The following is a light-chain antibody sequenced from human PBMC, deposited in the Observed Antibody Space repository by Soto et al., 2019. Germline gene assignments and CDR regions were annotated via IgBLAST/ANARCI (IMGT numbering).Light chain of an antibody. CDR1: NLGEKF. J-gene: IGLJ2*01. CDR3: QAWDRNTVV. V-gene: IGLV3-1*01. CDR2: QDS. Sequence: SYELTQPPSLSVSPGQTSSIPCSGDNLGEKFASWYQQRPGQSPVLVISQDSKRTSGIPERFSASKSGNTATLTISGTQAMDEADYYCQAWDRNTVVFGGGTKLTV.